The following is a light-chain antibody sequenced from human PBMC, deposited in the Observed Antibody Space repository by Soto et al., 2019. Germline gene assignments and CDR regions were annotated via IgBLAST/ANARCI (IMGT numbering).Light chain of an antibody. J-gene: IGLJ1*01. CDR1: SSDVGRYTY. CDR2: DVY. CDR3: TSYTSTSTPYV. V-gene: IGLV2-14*01. Sequence: QSVLTQPASVSGSPGQSITISCAGTSSDVGRYTYVSWYQQHPGKAPKLIIYDVYNRPSGVSTRFSGSKSGNTASLTVSGLQAEDEAEYYCTSYTSTSTPYVFGGGTKVTVL.